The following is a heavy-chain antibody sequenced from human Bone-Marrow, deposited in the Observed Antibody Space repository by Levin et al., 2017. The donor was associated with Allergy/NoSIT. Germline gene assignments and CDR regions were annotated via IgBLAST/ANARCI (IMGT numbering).Heavy chain of an antibody. Sequence: GGSLRLSCAASGFTFYTHVMGWVRQAPGKGLQWVSSIDASGAFTYYADSVRGRFTISRDNSKNTVFLQMNSLRAEDTAFYYCAKSGYCSGTNCYNNWFDPWGQGTLVTVSS. D-gene: IGHD2-2*02. J-gene: IGHJ5*02. CDR1: GFTFYTHV. V-gene: IGHV3-23*01. CDR2: IDASGAFT. CDR3: AKSGYCSGTNCYNNWFDP.